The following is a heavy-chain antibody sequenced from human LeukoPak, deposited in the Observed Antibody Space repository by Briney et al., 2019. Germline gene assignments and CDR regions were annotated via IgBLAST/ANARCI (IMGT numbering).Heavy chain of an antibody. CDR3: ARDGGGSGRNYYYGLDV. D-gene: IGHD3-10*01. CDR2: ISRGSYI. J-gene: IGHJ6*02. Sequence: PGGSLRLSCAASGFTFSSYAMNWVRRAPGKGLEWVSSISRGSYIYYADSVKGRFTISRDNAKNSLYLQMNSLRAEDTAVYYCARDGGGSGRNYYYGLDVWGQGTTVTVSS. CDR1: GFTFSSYA. V-gene: IGHV3-21*01.